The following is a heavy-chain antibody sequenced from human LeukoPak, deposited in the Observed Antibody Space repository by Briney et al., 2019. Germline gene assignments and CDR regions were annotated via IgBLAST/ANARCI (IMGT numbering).Heavy chain of an antibody. D-gene: IGHD4-23*01. Sequence: KPSETLSLTCTVSGGSISSCYWSWIRQPPVKGLEWIGYIYYSGSTNYNPSLKSRVTISVDTSKNQFSLKLSSVTAADTAVYYCARLRYGGTPRHAFDIWGQGTMVTVSS. V-gene: IGHV4-59*01. CDR3: ARLRYGGTPRHAFDI. CDR2: IYYSGST. CDR1: GGSISSCY. J-gene: IGHJ3*02.